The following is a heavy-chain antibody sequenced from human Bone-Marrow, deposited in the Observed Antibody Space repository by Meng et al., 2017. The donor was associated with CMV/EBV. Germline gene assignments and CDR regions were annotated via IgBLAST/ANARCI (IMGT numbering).Heavy chain of an antibody. Sequence: GGSLRLSCAASGFTFSSYEMNWVRQAPGKGLEWVSYISSSGSTIYYADSVKGRFTISRDNAKNSLYLQMNSLRAEDTAVYYCAKDRTIVVVDPGSEYYYGMDVWGQGTTVTVSS. V-gene: IGHV3-48*03. CDR1: GFTFSSYE. CDR2: ISSSGSTI. D-gene: IGHD2-15*01. CDR3: AKDRTIVVVDPGSEYYYGMDV. J-gene: IGHJ6*02.